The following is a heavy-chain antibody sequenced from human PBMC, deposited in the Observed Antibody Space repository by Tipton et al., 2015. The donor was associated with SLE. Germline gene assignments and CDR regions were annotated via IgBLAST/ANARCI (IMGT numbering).Heavy chain of an antibody. CDR2: INPNSGGT. Sequence: QVQLVQSGAEIKKPGASVKINCQAFGYTFSGFYLYLVRQAPGKGLEWMGWINPNSGGTNYAQKFQDRVTVTRDTSIGTAYLEVTGLTIDDTAVYFCARDTSGWVGGNDAFDVWGQGTKVTVS. J-gene: IGHJ3*01. D-gene: IGHD6-19*01. V-gene: IGHV1-2*02. CDR1: GYTFSGFY. CDR3: ARDTSGWVGGNDAFDV.